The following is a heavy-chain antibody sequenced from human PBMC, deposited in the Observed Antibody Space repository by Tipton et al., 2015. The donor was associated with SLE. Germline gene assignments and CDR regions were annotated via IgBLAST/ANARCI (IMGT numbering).Heavy chain of an antibody. D-gene: IGHD3-3*01. J-gene: IGHJ6*03. Sequence: LRLSCSVYGDSLSGQYWSWIRQPPGKGLEWIGEVFRGGSTNYSPSLESRVTITVDMSKNQFSLRLNSVTAADAAVYYCARVLGVVKSYYMDVWGKGTTVTVSS. CDR2: VFRGGST. CDR1: GDSLSGQY. CDR3: ARVLGVVKSYYMDV. V-gene: IGHV4-34*12.